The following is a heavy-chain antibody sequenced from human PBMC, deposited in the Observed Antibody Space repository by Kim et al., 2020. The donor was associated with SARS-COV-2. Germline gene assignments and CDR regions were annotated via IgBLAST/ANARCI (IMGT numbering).Heavy chain of an antibody. CDR2: IYYSGST. D-gene: IGHD4-17*01. Sequence: SETLSLTCTVSGGSISSYYWSWIRQPPGKGLEWIGYIYYSGSTNYNPSLKSRVTISVDTSKNQFSLKLSSVTAADTAVYYCASAQSFYGGKAPFDYWGQGTLVTVSS. CDR3: ASAQSFYGGKAPFDY. J-gene: IGHJ4*02. V-gene: IGHV4-59*13. CDR1: GGSISSYY.